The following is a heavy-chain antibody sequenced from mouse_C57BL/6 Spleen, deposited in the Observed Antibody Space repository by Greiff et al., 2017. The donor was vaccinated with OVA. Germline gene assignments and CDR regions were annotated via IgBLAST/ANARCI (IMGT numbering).Heavy chain of an antibody. V-gene: IGHV14-4*01. CDR1: GFNIKDDY. CDR3: TTEGTVVAHYYAMDY. J-gene: IGHJ4*01. D-gene: IGHD1-1*01. CDR2: IDPENGDT. Sequence: VQLKESGAELVRPGASVKLSCTASGFNIKDDYMHWVKQRPEQGLEWIGWIDPENGDTEYASKFQGKATITADTSSNTAYLQLSSLTSEDTAVYYCTTEGTVVAHYYAMDYWGQGTSVTVSS.